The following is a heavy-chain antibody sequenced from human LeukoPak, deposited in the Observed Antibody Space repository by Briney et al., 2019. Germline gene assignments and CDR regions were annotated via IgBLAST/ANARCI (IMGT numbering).Heavy chain of an antibody. J-gene: IGHJ6*02. V-gene: IGHV3-7*01. D-gene: IGHD3-3*01. CDR2: IKQDGSEK. CDR3: ARGTDTKPFWSGYWVDV. CDR1: GFTFSRYW. Sequence: PGGSLRLSCAPSGFTFSRYWMSWVRQAPGKGLEWVANIKQDGSEKYYVDSVKGRFTISRDNAKNSLYLQMNNLRAEDTALYYCARGTDTKPFWSGYWVDVWGQGTTVTVSS.